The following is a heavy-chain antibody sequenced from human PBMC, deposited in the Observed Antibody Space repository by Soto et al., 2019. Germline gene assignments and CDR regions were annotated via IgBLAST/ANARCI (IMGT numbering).Heavy chain of an antibody. V-gene: IGHV4-39*01. CDR2: IYDRGST. CDR3: ARHGYTSGRTYFDY. Sequence: QLQLQESGPGLVKPSETLSLTCTVSGGSIGSSSYYWGWIRQPPGKGLELIGSIYDRGSTYSNPSLKSRLTTSLETSKNQFSLKLTSVTAADTAVYYCARHGYTSGRTYFDYWGQGTLVTVSS. D-gene: IGHD6-19*01. CDR1: GGSIGSSSYY. J-gene: IGHJ4*02.